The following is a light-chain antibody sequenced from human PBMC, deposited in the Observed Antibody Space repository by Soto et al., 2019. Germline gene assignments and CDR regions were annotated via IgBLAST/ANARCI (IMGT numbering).Light chain of an antibody. V-gene: IGKV3-20*01. J-gene: IGKJ1*01. Sequence: EIVLTQSPGALSLSPGERATRSCRASQSVSSSYLAWYKQKPGQAPKLIIYGASNRATGTPDRFSGSGSGTDFTLTISRLEPEDFAVYYCQQYGSSGTFGQGTKVDI. CDR3: QQYGSSGT. CDR2: GAS. CDR1: QSVSSSY.